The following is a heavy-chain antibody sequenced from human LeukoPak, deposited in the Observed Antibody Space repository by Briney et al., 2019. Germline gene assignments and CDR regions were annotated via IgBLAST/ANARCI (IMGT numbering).Heavy chain of an antibody. V-gene: IGHV1-58*02. J-gene: IGHJ4*02. D-gene: IGHD2-2*02. CDR3: AAAMQYCSSTSCCTSDY. CDR2: IVVGSGNT. Sequence: SVKVSCKASGFTFTSSAMQWVRQARGQRLEWIGWIVVGSGNTNYAQKFQERVTITRDMSTSTAYMELSSLRSEDTAVYYCAAAMQYCSSTSCCTSDYWGQGTLVTVSS. CDR1: GFTFTSSA.